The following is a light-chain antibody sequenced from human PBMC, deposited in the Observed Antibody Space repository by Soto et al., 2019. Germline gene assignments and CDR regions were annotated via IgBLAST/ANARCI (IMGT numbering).Light chain of an antibody. V-gene: IGLV1-44*01. Sequence: QSVLTQPPSASGTPGQRVTISCSGGSSNIGTNAVNWYQQLPGTAPKPLIYNNNQRPSGVPERFSGSKSGTSASLAISGLQSEDEADYYCAAWDGSLNGVVFGEGTKLTVL. J-gene: IGLJ2*01. CDR3: AAWDGSLNGVV. CDR2: NNN. CDR1: SSNIGTNA.